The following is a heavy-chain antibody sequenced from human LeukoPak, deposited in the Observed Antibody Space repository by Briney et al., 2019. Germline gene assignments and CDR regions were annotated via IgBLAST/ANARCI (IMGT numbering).Heavy chain of an antibody. V-gene: IGHV1-2*02. Sequence: ASVKVSCKASGYTFTGYYMHWVRQAPGQGLEWMGWINPNSGGTNYAQKFQGRVTMTRDTSISTAYMELSRLRSDDTAVCYCARHDSSGYDAFDIWGQGTMVTVSS. D-gene: IGHD3-22*01. CDR3: ARHDSSGYDAFDI. J-gene: IGHJ3*02. CDR2: INPNSGGT. CDR1: GYTFTGYY.